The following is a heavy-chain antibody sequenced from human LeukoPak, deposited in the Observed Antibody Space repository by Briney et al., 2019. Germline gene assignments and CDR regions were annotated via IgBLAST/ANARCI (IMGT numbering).Heavy chain of an antibody. V-gene: IGHV3-23*01. J-gene: IGHJ6*03. Sequence: PGGSLRLSCAASGFIFSHYGMNWVRQAPGKGLEWVSGITSRSTTYYADSVKGRFTISRDNSKNMVWLQINSPTAEDTATYYCAKPLELWFGELLSKYYYYMDVWGKGTTVTVSS. D-gene: IGHD3-10*01. CDR3: AKPLELWFGELLSKYYYYMDV. CDR2: ITSRSTT. CDR1: GFIFSHYG.